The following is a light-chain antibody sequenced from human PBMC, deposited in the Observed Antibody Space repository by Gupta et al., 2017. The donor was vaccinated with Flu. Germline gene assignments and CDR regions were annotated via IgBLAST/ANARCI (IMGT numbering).Light chain of an antibody. CDR3: QQYSSALYT. J-gene: IGKJ2*01. CDR2: GAS. CDR1: QSISSSY. V-gene: IGKV3-20*01. Sequence: ELVLSPSPGTLSLSPGERATLFCRTSQSISSSYLAWYQQQPGQAPRLLHDGASSRATGIPAKGSGRGAGKVFFRTSRRVQHEFVALYYGQQYSSALYTFGHGTKVDIK.